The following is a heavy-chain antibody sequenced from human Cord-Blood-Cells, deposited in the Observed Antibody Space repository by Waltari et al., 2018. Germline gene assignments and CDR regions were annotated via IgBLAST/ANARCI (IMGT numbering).Heavy chain of an antibody. CDR1: GFSLSTSGMC. J-gene: IGHJ3*02. CDR2: IDWDDDK. CDR3: ARTADIAAQGDDAFDI. Sequence: QVTLRESGPALVKPTQTLTLTCTFPGFSLSTSGMCVSWIRQPPGKALEWLALIDWDDDKYYSTSLKTRLTISKDTSKNQVVLTMTNMDPVDTATYYCARTADIAAQGDDAFDIWGQGTMVTVSS. V-gene: IGHV2-70*01. D-gene: IGHD6-6*01.